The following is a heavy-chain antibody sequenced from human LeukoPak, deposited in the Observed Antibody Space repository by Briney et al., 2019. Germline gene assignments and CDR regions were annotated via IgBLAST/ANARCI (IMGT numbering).Heavy chain of an antibody. CDR3: AREYREYYYYGMDV. CDR2: IWYNGSNK. CDR1: GFTFSSYG. Sequence: PGRSLRLSCAASGFTFSSYGMHWVRQAPGKGLEWVAVIWYNGSNKYYADSVKGRFTISRDSSKNTLYLQMNSLRAEDTAVYYCAREYREYYYYGMDVWGQGTTVTVSS. D-gene: IGHD5-12*01. J-gene: IGHJ6*02. V-gene: IGHV3-33*01.